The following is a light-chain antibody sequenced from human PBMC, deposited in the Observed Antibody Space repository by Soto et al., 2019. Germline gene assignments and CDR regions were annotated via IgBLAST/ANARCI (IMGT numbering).Light chain of an antibody. CDR3: QQYYSYPHT. CDR2: AAS. CDR1: QSISSW. J-gene: IGKJ1*01. V-gene: IGKV1-5*01. Sequence: DIHSTKYTSTLSSSVGDRVTITCRASQSISSWLAWYQQKPGKAPKLLIYAASTLQSGVPSRFSGSGSGTDFTLTISCLQSEDFATYYCQQYYSYPHTFGQGTKVDIK.